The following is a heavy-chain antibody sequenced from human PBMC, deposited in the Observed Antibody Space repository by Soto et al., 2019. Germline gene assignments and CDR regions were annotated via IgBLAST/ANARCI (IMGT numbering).Heavy chain of an antibody. CDR3: TRGYALNWHTHHY. D-gene: IGHD4-17*01. V-gene: IGHV4-34*01. Sequence: QVQLQQWGAGLLKPSETLSLTCAISGGSFSGFYSTWIRQPPGKGLEWIGEINHIGITHYNPSLKSRVTISLDTSKRQLSLNLSSVTAADTAVYYCTRGYALNWHTHHYWGQGALVTVSS. CDR1: GGSFSGFY. J-gene: IGHJ4*02. CDR2: INHIGIT.